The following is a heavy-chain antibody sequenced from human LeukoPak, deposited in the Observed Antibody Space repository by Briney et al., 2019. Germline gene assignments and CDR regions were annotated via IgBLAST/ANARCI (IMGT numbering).Heavy chain of an antibody. CDR3: AREISYDFWSGQDFDY. D-gene: IGHD3-3*01. J-gene: IGHJ4*02. V-gene: IGHV3-30-3*01. CDR2: ISYDGSNK. CDR1: GFTFGSYA. Sequence: GGSLRLSCAASGFTFGSYAMHWVRQAPGKGLEWVAVISYDGSNKYYADSVKGRFTISRDNSKNTLYLQMNSLRAEDTAVYYCAREISYDFWSGQDFDYWGQGTLVTVSS.